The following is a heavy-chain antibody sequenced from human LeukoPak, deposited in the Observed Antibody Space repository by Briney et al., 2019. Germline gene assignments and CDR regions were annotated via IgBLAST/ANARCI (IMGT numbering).Heavy chain of an antibody. CDR1: GYTFTSYD. J-gene: IGHJ5*02. CDR3: AREATVTIGCVDP. CDR2: MNPNSGNT. D-gene: IGHD4-17*01. Sequence: ASVKVSCKASGYTFTSYDINWVRQATGQGLELMGWMNPNSGNTGYAQKFQGRVTMTRNTSISTAYMELSSLRSEDTAVYYCAREATVTIGCVDPWGQGTLVTVSS. V-gene: IGHV1-8*01.